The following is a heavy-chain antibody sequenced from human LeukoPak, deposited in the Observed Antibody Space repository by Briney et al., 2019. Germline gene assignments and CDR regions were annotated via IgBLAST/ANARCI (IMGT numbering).Heavy chain of an antibody. CDR2: VSSGGSST. J-gene: IGHJ4*02. V-gene: IGHV3-23*01. CDR3: ARSGIPNHWGTAYFDY. Sequence: PGGSLRLSCAASGFTFSTYTWAMTWVRQAPGKGLEWVSAVSSGGSSTFYTDSVKGRFTISRDNSKNTLYLQVNSLRAEDTAMYYCARSGIPNHWGTAYFDYWGQGTLVTVSS. CDR1: GFTFSTYTWA. D-gene: IGHD7-27*01.